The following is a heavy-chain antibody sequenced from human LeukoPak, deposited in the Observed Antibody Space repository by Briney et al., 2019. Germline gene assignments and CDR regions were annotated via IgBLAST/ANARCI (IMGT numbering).Heavy chain of an antibody. CDR3: ARGRYCSSTSCYAIFDY. CDR1: GFTFDDYG. Sequence: GGSLRLSCAASGFTFDDYGMSWVRQAPGKGLEWVSGINWNGGSTGYADSVKGRFTISRDNAENSLYLQMNSLRAEDTALYYCARGRYCSSTSCYAIFDYWGQGTLVTVSS. CDR2: INWNGGST. D-gene: IGHD2-2*01. J-gene: IGHJ4*02. V-gene: IGHV3-20*04.